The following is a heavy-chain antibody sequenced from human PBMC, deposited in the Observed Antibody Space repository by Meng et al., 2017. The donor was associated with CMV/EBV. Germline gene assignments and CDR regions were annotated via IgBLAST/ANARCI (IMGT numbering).Heavy chain of an antibody. J-gene: IGHJ4*02. V-gene: IGHV3-30-3*01. CDR3: ARGGGFCSVAGCYGIDY. CDR2: ISSDGSNK. Sequence: GESPKISCAASGFPFSPYTIHWVRQAPGKGLEWVALISSDGSNKDYADSVKGRFTISRDNSKNTLSLQMNSLRTEDTAVYYCARGGGFCSVAGCYGIDYWSQGTVVTVS. CDR1: GFPFSPYT. D-gene: IGHD2-2*01.